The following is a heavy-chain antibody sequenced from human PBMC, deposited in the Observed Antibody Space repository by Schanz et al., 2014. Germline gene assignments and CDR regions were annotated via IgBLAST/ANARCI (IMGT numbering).Heavy chain of an antibody. CDR3: AKRFHCSGSHPFDY. D-gene: IGHD3-10*02. CDR1: GFTFSNCD. CDR2: IDGRGITT. J-gene: IGHJ4*02. Sequence: EVHLEESGRGLVQPGGSQRLSCAVSGFTFSNCDMTWVRQAPGKGLEWVAIIDGRGITTFYADSVKGRFTISRDNAKNTVYLQMNSLRDDDTAVYYCAKRFHCSGSHPFDYWGQGTLVTVSS. V-gene: IGHV3-23*04.